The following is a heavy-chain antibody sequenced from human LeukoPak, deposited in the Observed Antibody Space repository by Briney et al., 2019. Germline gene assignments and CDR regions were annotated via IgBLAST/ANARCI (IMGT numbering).Heavy chain of an antibody. J-gene: IGHJ3*02. Sequence: GGSLRLSCAASGFSFSTHWMSWFRQAPGKGLEWVALIKQDGSDKHYVDSVKGRFTISRDNAKNSLYLQINSLRADDTAVYYCAGDEGWTFDIWGQGTKVTVSS. CDR1: GFSFSTHW. CDR2: IKQDGSDK. D-gene: IGHD5-24*01. CDR3: AGDEGWTFDI. V-gene: IGHV3-7*01.